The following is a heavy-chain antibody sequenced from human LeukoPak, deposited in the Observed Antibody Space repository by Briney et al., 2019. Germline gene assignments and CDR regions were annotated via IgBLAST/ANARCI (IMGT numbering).Heavy chain of an antibody. CDR1: GFTFSSYA. CDR3: AKGAGYSSNWNFDY. CDR2: ISGRGDST. V-gene: IGHV3-23*01. D-gene: IGHD6-13*01. J-gene: IGHJ4*02. Sequence: GGSLRLSCAASGFTFSSYAMSWVRKAQGKGLEWVSTISGRGDSTYYADSVKGRFTISRDNSKNTLYLQMNSLRLENTAGYYCAKGAGYSSNWNFDYWGQGTLVTVSS.